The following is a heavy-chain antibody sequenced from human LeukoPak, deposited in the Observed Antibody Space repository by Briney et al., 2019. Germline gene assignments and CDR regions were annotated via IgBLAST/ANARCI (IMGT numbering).Heavy chain of an antibody. CDR3: ARDYSSSWYPNWFDP. J-gene: IGHJ5*02. CDR2: ISAYNGNT. V-gene: IGHV1-18*01. D-gene: IGHD6-13*01. Sequence: GASVKVSCKASGYTFTSYGISWVRRAPGQGLEWMGWISAYNGNTNYAQKLQGRVTMTTDTSTSTAYMELRSLRSDDTAVYYCARDYSSSWYPNWFDPWGQGTLVTVSS. CDR1: GYTFTSYG.